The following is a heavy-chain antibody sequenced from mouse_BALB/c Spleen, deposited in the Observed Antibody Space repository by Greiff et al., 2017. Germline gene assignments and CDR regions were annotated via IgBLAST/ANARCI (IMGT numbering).Heavy chain of an antibody. CDR3: ARHAITTATDAMDY. CDR2: IWSDGST. V-gene: IGHV2-6-2*01. J-gene: IGHJ4*01. D-gene: IGHD1-2*01. CDR1: GFSLTSYG. Sequence: VKVVESGPDLVAPSQSLSITCTVSGFSLTSYGVHWVRQPPGKGLEWLVVIWSDGSTTYNSALKSRLSISKDNSKSQVFLKMNSLQTDDTAMYYCARHAITTATDAMDYWGQGTSVTVSS.